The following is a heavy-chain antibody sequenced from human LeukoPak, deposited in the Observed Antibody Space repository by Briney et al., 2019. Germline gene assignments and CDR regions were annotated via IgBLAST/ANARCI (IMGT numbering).Heavy chain of an antibody. Sequence: GRSLRLSCAASGFTFSNYGMHWVRQAPGKGLEWVAVIWHDGTNKYYADSVKGRFTISRDNSKNTLYLQMNSLRAEDTAVYYCAREGKYGPGVFDIWGQGTMVTVSS. CDR2: IWHDGTNK. CDR1: GFTFSNYG. J-gene: IGHJ3*02. V-gene: IGHV3-33*01. CDR3: AREGKYGPGVFDI. D-gene: IGHD3-10*01.